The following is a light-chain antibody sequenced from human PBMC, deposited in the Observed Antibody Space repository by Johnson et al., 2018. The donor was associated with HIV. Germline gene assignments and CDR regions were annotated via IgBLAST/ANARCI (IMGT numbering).Light chain of an antibody. J-gene: IGLJ1*01. V-gene: IGLV1-51*02. CDR2: EKN. CDR1: SSNIGNNY. CDR3: GTWDSSLSADYV. Sequence: QSVLTQPPSVSAAPGQKVNISCSGSSSNIGNNYVSWYQQLPGTAPKLLIYEKNKRPSGIPDRFSASKSGKSATLGITGLQTGDEADYYCGTWDSSLSADYVLWTGSKVTV.